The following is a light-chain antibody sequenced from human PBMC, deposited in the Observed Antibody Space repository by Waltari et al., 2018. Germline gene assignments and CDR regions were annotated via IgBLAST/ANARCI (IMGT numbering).Light chain of an antibody. CDR2: GAS. Sequence: EIVLTQSPGTQSLSPGERATLSCRASQTVRTTYLAWYQQKPGQAPTLLIYGASSRATGIPDRFSGSGSGTDFSLTISSLEPEDFVVYYCQQYDISPLTFGGGTKVEIK. CDR1: QTVRTTY. V-gene: IGKV3-20*01. CDR3: QQYDISPLT. J-gene: IGKJ4*01.